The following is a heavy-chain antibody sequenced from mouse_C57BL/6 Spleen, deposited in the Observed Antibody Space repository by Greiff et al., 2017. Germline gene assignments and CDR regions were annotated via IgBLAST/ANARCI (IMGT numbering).Heavy chain of an antibody. CDR2: INPSNGGT. J-gene: IGHJ2*01. Sequence: QVQLQQPGTELVKPGASVKLSCKASGYTFTSYWMHWVKQRPGQGLEWIGNINPSNGGTNYNEKFKSKATLTVDKSSSPAYMQLSSLTSEDSAVYYCARTLYYDYDFDYWGQGTTLTVSS. CDR1: GYTFTSYW. V-gene: IGHV1-53*01. CDR3: ARTLYYDYDFDY. D-gene: IGHD2-4*01.